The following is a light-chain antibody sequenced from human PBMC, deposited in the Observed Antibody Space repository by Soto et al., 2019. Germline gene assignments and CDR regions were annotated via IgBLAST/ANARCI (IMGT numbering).Light chain of an antibody. CDR3: QEYGSSPWT. CDR1: RGVSANY. V-gene: IGKV3-20*01. Sequence: ENLLTQSPGTLSLSPGEGATLSCRASRGVSANYLAWYQQKPGQAPTLLIYGASIRAAGIPDRFSGSGSGTDFTLTIRRLEPDDFAVYYCQEYGSSPWTFGQGTKV. CDR2: GAS. J-gene: IGKJ1*01.